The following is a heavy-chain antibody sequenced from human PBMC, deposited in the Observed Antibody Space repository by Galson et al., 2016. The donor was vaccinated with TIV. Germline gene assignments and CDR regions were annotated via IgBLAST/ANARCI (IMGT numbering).Heavy chain of an antibody. V-gene: IGHV3-7*01. CDR3: ARDRVSSGDV. CDR2: TKQDGSEK. D-gene: IGHD6-19*01. J-gene: IGHJ6*02. CDR1: GFTLGNFW. Sequence: SLRLSCAASGFTLGNFWMSWVRQAPGKGLEWVASTKQDGSEKYYVESVRGRFTISRDNAENSLFLQMNSLRVGDTAVYYCARDRVSSGDVWGQGTTVTVSS.